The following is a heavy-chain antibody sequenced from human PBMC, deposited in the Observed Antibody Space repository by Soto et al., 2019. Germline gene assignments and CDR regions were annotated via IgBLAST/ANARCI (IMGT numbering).Heavy chain of an antibody. Sequence: SETLSLTCSVSGGSINSRSYSWGWIRQPPGKGLEWIGSFYNNENTNYNPSLKSRVTMSVDRSKNQFSLKLNSVTAADTAVYYCARVRREYDNSGPVDYWGQGTLVTVSS. J-gene: IGHJ4*02. D-gene: IGHD3-22*01. CDR2: FYNNENT. CDR3: ARVRREYDNSGPVDY. CDR1: GGSINSRSYS. V-gene: IGHV4-39*07.